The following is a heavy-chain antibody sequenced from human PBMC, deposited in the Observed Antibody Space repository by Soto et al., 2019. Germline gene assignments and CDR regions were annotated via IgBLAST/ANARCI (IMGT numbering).Heavy chain of an antibody. J-gene: IGHJ6*02. CDR2: IYYSGST. CDR1: GGSISSYY. Sequence: QVQLQESGPGLVKPSETLSLTCSVSGGSISSYYWSWIRQPPGKGLEWIGCIYYSGSTNYNPSLQSRVTISVDTSNNQFSLKLSSVTAADTAVYYCARAWYYFGSGNYYVYGMDVWGQGTTVSVSS. D-gene: IGHD3-10*01. V-gene: IGHV4-59*01. CDR3: ARAWYYFGSGNYYVYGMDV.